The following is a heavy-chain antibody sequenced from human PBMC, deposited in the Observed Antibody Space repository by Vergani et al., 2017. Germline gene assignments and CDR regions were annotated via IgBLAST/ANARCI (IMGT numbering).Heavy chain of an antibody. CDR2: ISWNSGSI. CDR3: AKCSSSWYSKYFDL. J-gene: IGHJ2*01. CDR1: GFTFSSYA. Sequence: EVQLLESGGGLVQPGGSLRLSCAASGFTFSSYAMSWVRQAPGKGLEWGSGISWNSGSIGYADSVKGRFTISRDNAKNSLYLQMNSLRAEDTALYYCAKCSSSWYSKYFDLWGRGTLVTVSS. V-gene: IGHV3-9*01. D-gene: IGHD6-13*01.